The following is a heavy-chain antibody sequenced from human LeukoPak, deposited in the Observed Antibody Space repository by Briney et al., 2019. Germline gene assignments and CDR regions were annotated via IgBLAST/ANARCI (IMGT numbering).Heavy chain of an antibody. CDR2: ISYDGSNK. V-gene: IGHV3-30*18. D-gene: IGHD3-22*01. CDR3: AKDQGYYDSSGYALLTN. Sequence: PGGSLRLSCAASGFTFSSYGMHWVRQAPGKGLGWVAVISYDGSNKYYADSVKGRFTISRDNSKNTLYLQMNSLRAEDTAVYYCAKDQGYYDSSGYALLTNWGQGTLVTVSS. J-gene: IGHJ4*02. CDR1: GFTFSSYG.